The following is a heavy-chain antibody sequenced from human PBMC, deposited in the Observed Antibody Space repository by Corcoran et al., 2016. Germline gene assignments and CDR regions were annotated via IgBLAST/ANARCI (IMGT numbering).Heavy chain of an antibody. CDR2: IYNSGST. CDR1: GGSISSYY. V-gene: IGHV4-59*01. Sequence: QVQLQESGPGLVKPSETLSLTCTVSGGSISSYYWSWIRQPPGRGLEWIGYIYNSGSTNYNPSLKSRVTISVDTSKKKFSLKLTSVTAADTAMYYCARGRGTSASWFDPWGQGTLVTVSS. J-gene: IGHJ5*02. D-gene: IGHD5-12*01. CDR3: ARGRGTSASWFDP.